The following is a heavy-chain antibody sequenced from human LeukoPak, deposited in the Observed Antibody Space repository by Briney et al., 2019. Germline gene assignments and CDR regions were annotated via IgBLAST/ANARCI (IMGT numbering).Heavy chain of an antibody. J-gene: IGHJ2*01. D-gene: IGHD6-19*01. V-gene: IGHV1-2*02. Sequence: ASVKVSCKASGYTFTGYYMHWVRQAPGQGLEWMGWINPNSGGTNYAQKFQGRVTMSVDTSKNQFSLKLSSVTAADTAVYYCARDGLIRAVAGPSPYWYFDLWGRGTLVTVSS. CDR2: INPNSGGT. CDR3: ARDGLIRAVAGPSPYWYFDL. CDR1: GYTFTGYY.